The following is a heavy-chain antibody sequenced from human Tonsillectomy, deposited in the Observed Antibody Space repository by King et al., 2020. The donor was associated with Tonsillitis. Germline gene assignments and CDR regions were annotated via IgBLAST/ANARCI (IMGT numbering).Heavy chain of an antibody. CDR1: GFTFSSYE. J-gene: IGHJ3*02. D-gene: IGHD3-10*01. CDR3: AGFTPVLHDAFDI. V-gene: IGHV3-48*03. CDR2: ISSSGSTI. Sequence: VQLVESGGGLVQPGGSLRLSCAASGFTFSSYEMNWVRQAPGKGLEWVSYISSSGSTIYYADSVKGRFTISRDNAKNSLYLQMNSLRAEDTAVYYCAGFTPVLHDAFDIWGQGTMVTVSS.